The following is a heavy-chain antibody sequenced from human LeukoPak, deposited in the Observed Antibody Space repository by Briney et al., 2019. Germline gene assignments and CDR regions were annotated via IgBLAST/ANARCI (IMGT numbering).Heavy chain of an antibody. CDR2: IYYSGST. J-gene: IGHJ4*02. Sequence: SETLSLTCTVSGGSISSYYWSWIRQPPGKGLEWIGYIYYSGSTNYNPSLKSRVTISVDTSKNQFSLKLSSVTAADTAVYYCARGCFIGWPLYYGGGYDYWGQGTLVTVSS. D-gene: IGHD1-26*01. CDR1: GGSISSYY. CDR3: ARGCFIGWPLYYGGGYDY. V-gene: IGHV4-59*12.